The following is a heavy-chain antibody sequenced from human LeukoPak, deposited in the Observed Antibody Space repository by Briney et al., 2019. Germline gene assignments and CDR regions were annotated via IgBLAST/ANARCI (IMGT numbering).Heavy chain of an antibody. CDR2: IIPIFGTA. J-gene: IGHJ6*03. CDR3: AREVYDILTGYSYYYYMDV. V-gene: IGHV1-69*05. CDR1: GGTFSSYA. Sequence: GASVKVSCKASGGTFSSYAISWVRQAPGQGLEWMGRIIPIFGTAHYAQKFQGRVTLTTDESTSTAYMELSSLRSEDTAVYYCAREVYDILTGYSYYYYMDVWGKGTTVTVSS. D-gene: IGHD3-9*01.